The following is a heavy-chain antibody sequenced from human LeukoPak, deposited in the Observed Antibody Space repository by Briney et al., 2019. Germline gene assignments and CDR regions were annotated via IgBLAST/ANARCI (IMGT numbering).Heavy chain of an antibody. CDR1: GGSISSYY. J-gene: IGHJ5*02. Sequence: SETLSLTCTVSGGSISSYYWSWIRQPPGKGLEWIGYIYYSGSTNYNPSLKSRVTISVDTSKNQFSLKLSSVTAADTAVYYCARGFPGDLNWFDPWGQGTLVTVSS. CDR2: IYYSGST. V-gene: IGHV4-59*01. D-gene: IGHD3-10*01. CDR3: ARGFPGDLNWFDP.